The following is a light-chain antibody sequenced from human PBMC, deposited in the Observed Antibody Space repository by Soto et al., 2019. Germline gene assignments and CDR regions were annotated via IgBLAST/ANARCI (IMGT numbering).Light chain of an antibody. CDR1: QSISSW. CDR2: AAS. CDR3: QQYNSYRT. V-gene: IGKV1-5*01. Sequence: GDRVTISCRASQSISSWLAWYQQKPGKAPKLLIYAASSLESGVPSRFSGSGSGTEFTLTISSLQPDDFATYYCQQYNSYRTFGQGTKVDIK. J-gene: IGKJ1*01.